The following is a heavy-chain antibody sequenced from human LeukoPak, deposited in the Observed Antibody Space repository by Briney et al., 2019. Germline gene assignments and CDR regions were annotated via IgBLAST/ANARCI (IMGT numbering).Heavy chain of an antibody. CDR1: GYTLTELS. Sequence: ASVKVSCKVSGYTLTELSMHWVRQAPGKGLEWMGGFDPEDGETIYAQKFQGRVTITRNTSISTAYMELSSLRSEDTAVYYCTRETSSRYFDYWGQGTLVTVSS. V-gene: IGHV1-24*01. J-gene: IGHJ4*02. CDR2: FDPEDGET. CDR3: TRETSSRYFDY.